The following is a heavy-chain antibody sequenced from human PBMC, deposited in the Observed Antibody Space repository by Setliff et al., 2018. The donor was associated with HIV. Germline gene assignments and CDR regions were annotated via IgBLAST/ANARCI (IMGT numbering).Heavy chain of an antibody. CDR3: VSSWYWDFDF. CDR2: IVDSGAT. D-gene: IGHD6-13*01. J-gene: IGHJ4*02. V-gene: IGHV4-34*12. Sequence: SETLSLTCALYGGSLTNYYWTWIRKSPGKGLEWIGEIVDSGATNYNPSLKSRVTISVDTSKNQLSLNLRSATAADTAVYYCVSSWYWDFDFWGQGAQVTVSS. CDR1: GGSLTNYY.